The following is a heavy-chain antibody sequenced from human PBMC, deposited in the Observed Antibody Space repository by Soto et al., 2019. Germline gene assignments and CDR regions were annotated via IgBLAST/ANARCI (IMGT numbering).Heavy chain of an antibody. CDR3: ARGALLITFGGVFDPFDF. V-gene: IGHV3-21*01. CDR1: GFTFSSYS. Sequence: LGGSLRLSCAASGFTFSSYSMSWVRQAPGKGLEWVSSMSSSGNYIYYADSVKGRFTISRDNAKNSLDLQMNSLRGEDTAVYYCARGALLITFGGVFDPFDFWGQGTLVTVSS. CDR2: MSSSGNYI. D-gene: IGHD3-16*02. J-gene: IGHJ4*02.